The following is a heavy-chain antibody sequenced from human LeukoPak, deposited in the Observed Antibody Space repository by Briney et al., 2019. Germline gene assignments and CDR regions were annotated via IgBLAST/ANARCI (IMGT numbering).Heavy chain of an antibody. CDR2: SYSSGSY. Sequence: PSETLSLTCTVSGASISSGSFYWNWIRQPAGKGLEWVGRSYSSGSYNYNPSLKSRVTISVDTSKNQFSLKLTSVTATDTAVYCCARAYSPTDYFDYWGQGTLVTVSS. D-gene: IGHD6-13*01. CDR1: GASISSGSFY. CDR3: ARAYSPTDYFDY. V-gene: IGHV4-61*02. J-gene: IGHJ4*02.